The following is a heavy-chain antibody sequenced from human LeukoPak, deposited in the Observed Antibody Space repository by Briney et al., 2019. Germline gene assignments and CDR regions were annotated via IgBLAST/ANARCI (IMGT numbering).Heavy chain of an antibody. D-gene: IGHD2-2*01. CDR1: GFTFSSYA. Sequence: PGRSLRLSCAASGFTFSSYAMSWVRQAPGKGLEWVSGISGSGASTYYEDSVKGRFTISRDNSKNTLYLQMNSLRVEDTAVYYCAKQRSEVPVAAANYWGQGSLVTVSS. CDR3: AKQRSEVPVAAANY. V-gene: IGHV3-23*01. CDR2: ISGSGAST. J-gene: IGHJ4*02.